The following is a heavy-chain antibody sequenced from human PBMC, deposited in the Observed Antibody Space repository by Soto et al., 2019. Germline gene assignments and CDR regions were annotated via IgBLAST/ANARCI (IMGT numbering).Heavy chain of an antibody. D-gene: IGHD5-12*01. J-gene: IGHJ6*02. CDR2: ISGSGGST. CDR3: ARSPPRGVATIRYYYYGMDV. CDR1: GFTFSSYA. Sequence: AGGSLRLSCAASGFTFSSYAMSWVRQAPGKGLEWVSAISGSGGSTYYADSVKGRFTISRDNSKNTLYLQMNSLRAEDTAVYYCARSPPRGVATIRYYYYGMDVWGQGTTVTVSS. V-gene: IGHV3-23*01.